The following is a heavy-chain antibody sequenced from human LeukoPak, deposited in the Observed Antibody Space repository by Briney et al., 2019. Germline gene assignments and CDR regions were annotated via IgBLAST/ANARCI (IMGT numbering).Heavy chain of an antibody. CDR1: GGTFSSYA. CDR2: IIPIFGTA. D-gene: IGHD1-26*01. CDR3: ARGPQNSGSYWSLFYYFDY. J-gene: IGHJ4*02. Sequence: SVKVSCKASGGTFSSYAISWVRQAPGQGLEWMGGIIPIFGTANYAQKFQGRVTITADESTSTAYMELSSLRSEDTAVYYCARGPQNSGSYWSLFYYFDYWGQGTLVTVSS. V-gene: IGHV1-69*13.